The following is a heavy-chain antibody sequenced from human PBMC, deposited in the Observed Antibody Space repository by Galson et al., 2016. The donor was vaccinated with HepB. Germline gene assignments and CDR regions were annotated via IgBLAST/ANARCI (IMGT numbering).Heavy chain of an antibody. J-gene: IGHJ4*02. CDR3: ARHGATSFDY. D-gene: IGHD4-17*01. V-gene: IGHV4-39*01. CDR1: GGSVSTYSHA. Sequence: SETLSLTCTVSGGSVSTYSHAWVWLRQPPGKGLEWIGSLSSSGDTYYNPSLNSRVTIRVDTSNNQLSLHLSSVSAADTAVYYCARHGATSFDYWGQGTLVTVSS. CDR2: LSSSGDT.